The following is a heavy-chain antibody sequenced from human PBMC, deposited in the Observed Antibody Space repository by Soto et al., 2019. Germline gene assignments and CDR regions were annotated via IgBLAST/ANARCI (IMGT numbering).Heavy chain of an antibody. CDR1: GGTFSSYA. D-gene: IGHD5-18*01. CDR2: IIPIFGTA. J-gene: IGHJ3*02. Sequence: QVQLVQSGAEVTKPGSSVKVSCTASGGTFSSYAISWVRQAPGQGLDWMGGIIPIFGTANYAQKVQGRVTITAEESPSTAYMDRSSLSCEDTAVYYCEREGSTAMDPDAFDIWGQGTLDTVSS. V-gene: IGHV1-69*01. CDR3: EREGSTAMDPDAFDI.